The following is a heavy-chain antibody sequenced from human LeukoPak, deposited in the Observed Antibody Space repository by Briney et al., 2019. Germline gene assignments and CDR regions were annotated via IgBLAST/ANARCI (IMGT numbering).Heavy chain of an antibody. D-gene: IGHD1-26*01. CDR2: IYYSGST. V-gene: IGHV4-59*11. CDR3: ARSQWELSGWFDP. Sequence: SETLSLTCTVSGGSISSHYWSWIRQPPGKGLEWIGYIYYSGSTNYNPSLKSRVTISVDTSKNQFSLKLSSVTAADTAVYYCARSQWELSGWFDPWGQGTPVTVSS. CDR1: GGSISSHY. J-gene: IGHJ5*02.